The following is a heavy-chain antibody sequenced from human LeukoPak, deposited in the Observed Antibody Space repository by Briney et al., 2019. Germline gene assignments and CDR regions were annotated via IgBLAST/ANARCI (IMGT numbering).Heavy chain of an antibody. CDR3: ARRAPQGAFDI. J-gene: IGHJ3*02. Sequence: ASVKVSCKASGYTFTGYYMHWVRQAPGQGLEWMGWINPNSGGTDHAQKFQGRVTMTRDTSISTAYMELSRLRSDDTAVSYCARRAPQGAFDIWAQGTMVTVSS. CDR2: INPNSGGT. V-gene: IGHV1-2*02. CDR1: GYTFTGYY.